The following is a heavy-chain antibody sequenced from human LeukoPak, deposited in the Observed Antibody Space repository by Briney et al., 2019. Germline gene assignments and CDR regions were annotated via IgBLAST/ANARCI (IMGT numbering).Heavy chain of an antibody. Sequence: SETLSLTCTVSGGSLSSYYWTWIRQPAGKGLEGIGRIYPSGSTNYTPSLKSRVTMSVDTSKNQFSLKLSSVTAADTAVYYCARENSGSYREFDYWGQGTLVTVSS. CDR3: ARENSGSYREFDY. CDR1: GGSLSSYY. CDR2: IYPSGST. J-gene: IGHJ4*02. D-gene: IGHD1-26*01. V-gene: IGHV4-4*07.